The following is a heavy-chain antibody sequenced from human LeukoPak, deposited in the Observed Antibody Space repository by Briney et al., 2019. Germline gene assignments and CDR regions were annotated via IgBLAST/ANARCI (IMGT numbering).Heavy chain of an antibody. J-gene: IGHJ4*02. CDR2: IHYSGDT. V-gene: IGHV4-59*08. D-gene: IGHD2-15*01. CDR3: AGYCGGGSCADS. Sequence: PSETLSLTCTVSGASISSYYWTWIRQPPGKGLEWIGYIHYSGDTKCNPSLKSRVTISVDTSKNQVSLQLNPVTAADTAVYYCAGYCGGGSCADSWGQGTLVTVSS. CDR1: GASISSYY.